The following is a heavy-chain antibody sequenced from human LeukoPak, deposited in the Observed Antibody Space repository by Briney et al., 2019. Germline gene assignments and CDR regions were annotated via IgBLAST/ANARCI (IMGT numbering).Heavy chain of an antibody. Sequence: GGSLRLSCAASGFTFSSYWMSWVRQAPGKGLEWVANIKQDGSEKYYVDSVKGRFTISRDNAKNSLYLQMNSLSAEDTALYYCARGGGYCTNGVCYGGWNNWFDPWGQVTLVTVSS. CDR2: IKQDGSEK. V-gene: IGHV3-7*01. CDR3: ARGGGYCTNGVCYGGWNNWFDP. J-gene: IGHJ5*02. D-gene: IGHD2-8*01. CDR1: GFTFSSYW.